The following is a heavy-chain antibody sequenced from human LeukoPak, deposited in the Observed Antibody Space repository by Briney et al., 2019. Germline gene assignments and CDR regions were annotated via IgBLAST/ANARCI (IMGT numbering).Heavy chain of an antibody. CDR2: IYHSGST. CDR1: GYSISSGYY. D-gene: IGHD6-13*01. V-gene: IGHV4-38-2*02. CDR3: ARPRNYYSSSSKYFQH. Sequence: SETLSLTCTVSGYSISSGYYWGWIRQPPGKGLEWIGSIYHSGSTYYNPSLKSRVTISVDTSKNQFSLKLSSVTAADTAVYYCARPRNYYSSSSKYFQHWGQGTLVTVSS. J-gene: IGHJ1*01.